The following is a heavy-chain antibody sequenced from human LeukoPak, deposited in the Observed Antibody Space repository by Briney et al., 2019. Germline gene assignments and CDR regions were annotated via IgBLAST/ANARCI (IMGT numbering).Heavy chain of an antibody. D-gene: IGHD3-22*01. CDR1: GGSISSGDYY. Sequence: ASETLSLTCTVSGGSISSGDYYWSWIRQPPGNPLAWIAYMYYSGSTYYNPSLKSRVTMSADTSKNQLSLKLSSVTAADTAVYYCARPYYYDSRIDPWGQGILVTVSS. J-gene: IGHJ5*02. CDR2: MYYSGST. CDR3: ARPYYYDSRIDP. V-gene: IGHV4-30-4*01.